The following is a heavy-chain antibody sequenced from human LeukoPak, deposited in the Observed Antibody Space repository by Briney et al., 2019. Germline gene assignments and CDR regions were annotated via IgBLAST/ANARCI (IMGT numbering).Heavy chain of an antibody. CDR3: ARAYSSGSPFDY. Sequence: ASVKVSCKASGYTFTSYGISWVRQAPGQGLEWMGWISAYNGNTNYAQKLQGRVTMTRDTSTSTVYMELSSLKSEDTAVYYCARAYSSGSPFDYWGQGTLVTVSS. D-gene: IGHD6-19*01. CDR2: ISAYNGNT. CDR1: GYTFTSYG. J-gene: IGHJ4*02. V-gene: IGHV1-18*01.